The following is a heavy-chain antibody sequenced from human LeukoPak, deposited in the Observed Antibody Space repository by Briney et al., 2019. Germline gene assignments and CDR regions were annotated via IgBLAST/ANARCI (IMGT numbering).Heavy chain of an antibody. D-gene: IGHD1-14*01. CDR3: AKDPHRGYYYYMDV. J-gene: IGHJ6*03. CDR1: GFTFSSYG. CDR2: ISGSGGST. V-gene: IGHV3-23*01. Sequence: GGSLRLSCAASGFTFSSYGMSWVRQAPGKGLEWVSAISGSGGSTYYADSVKGRFTISRDNSKNTLYLQMNSLRAEDTAVYYCAKDPHRGYYYYMDVWGKGTTVTISS.